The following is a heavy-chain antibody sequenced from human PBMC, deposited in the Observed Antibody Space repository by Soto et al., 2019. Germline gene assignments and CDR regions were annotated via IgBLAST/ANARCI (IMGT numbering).Heavy chain of an antibody. CDR2: INHSGST. CDR3: ARGSTYYYDSSGYYL. D-gene: IGHD3-22*01. CDR1: GGSFSGYY. Sequence: LSLTCAVYGGSFSGYYWSWIRQPPGKGLEWIGEINHSGSTNYNPSLKSRVTISVDTSKNQFSLKLSSVTAADTAVYYCARGSTYYYDSSGYYLWGQGTLVTVSS. V-gene: IGHV4-34*01. J-gene: IGHJ5*02.